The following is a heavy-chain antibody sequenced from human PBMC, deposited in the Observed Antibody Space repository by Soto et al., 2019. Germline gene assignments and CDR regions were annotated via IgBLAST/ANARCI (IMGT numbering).Heavy chain of an antibody. J-gene: IGHJ4*02. CDR2: IYYSGST. D-gene: IGHD3-22*01. CDR3: ARVDRYYDSSGYYYGSALFDY. CDR1: GGSISSGGYY. Sequence: SETLSLTCTVSGGSISSGGYYWSWIRQHPGKGLEWIGYIYYSGSTYYNPSLKSRVTISVDTSKNQFSLKLSSVTAADTAVYYCARVDRYYDSSGYYYGSALFDYWGQGALVTVSS. V-gene: IGHV4-31*03.